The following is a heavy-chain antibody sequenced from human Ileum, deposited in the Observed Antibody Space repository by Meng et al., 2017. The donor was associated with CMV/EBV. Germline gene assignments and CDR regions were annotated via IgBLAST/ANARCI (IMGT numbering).Heavy chain of an antibody. Sequence: GESLKISCTASGFTFSKYAMHWVRQAQGKGLEWVALMSYDGGNIQYADSVEGRFSISRDNSKNTLFLQMDSLGPEDTAVYYCVRDGDYCTRGTCYLDYWGQGTLVTVSS. CDR3: VRDGDYCTRGTCYLDY. J-gene: IGHJ4*02. CDR1: GFTFSKYA. D-gene: IGHD2-8*01. V-gene: IGHV3-30-3*01. CDR2: MSYDGGNI.